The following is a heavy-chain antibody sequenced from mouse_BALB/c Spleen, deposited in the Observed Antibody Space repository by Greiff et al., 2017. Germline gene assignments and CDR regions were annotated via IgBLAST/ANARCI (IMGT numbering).Heavy chain of an antibody. CDR1: GFSLTSYD. CDR3: VREKWDGFAY. D-gene: IGHD1-3*01. V-gene: IGHV2-9-2*01. J-gene: IGHJ3*01. Sequence: QVQLQQSGPGLVAPSQSLSITCTVSGFSLTSYDISWIRQPPGKGLEWLGVIWTGGGTNYNSAFMSRLSISKDNSKSQVSLKMNSLQTDDTAIYYCVREKWDGFAYWGQGTLVTVSA. CDR2: IWTGGGT.